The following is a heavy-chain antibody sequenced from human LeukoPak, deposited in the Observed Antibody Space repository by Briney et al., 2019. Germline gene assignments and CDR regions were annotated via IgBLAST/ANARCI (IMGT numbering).Heavy chain of an antibody. D-gene: IGHD3-22*01. J-gene: IGHJ4*02. V-gene: IGHV1-18*01. CDR2: ISAYNGNT. CDR1: GYTFTSYG. Sequence: GASVKVSCKASGYTFTSYGISWVRQAPGQGLEWMGWISAYNGNTNYAQKLQGRVTMTTDTSTSTAYMELRSLRSDDTAVYYCARDDYYYDSSGYLDYWGQGTLVTVSS. CDR3: ARDDYYYDSSGYLDY.